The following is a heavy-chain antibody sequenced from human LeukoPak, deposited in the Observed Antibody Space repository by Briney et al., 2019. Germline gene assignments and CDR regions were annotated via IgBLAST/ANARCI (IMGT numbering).Heavy chain of an antibody. D-gene: IGHD6-19*01. V-gene: IGHV4-59*01. CDR1: GGSISSSY. Sequence: SETLSLTCSVSGGSISSSYWSWIRQAPGKGPEWIEYIFYTGSNDYSPSLKSRVTISVDTSKNQFSLRVNSVTAADTAVYYCARAIYSRAWYASDIWGQGTVVTVSA. CDR2: IFYTGSN. J-gene: IGHJ3*02. CDR3: ARAIYSRAWYASDI.